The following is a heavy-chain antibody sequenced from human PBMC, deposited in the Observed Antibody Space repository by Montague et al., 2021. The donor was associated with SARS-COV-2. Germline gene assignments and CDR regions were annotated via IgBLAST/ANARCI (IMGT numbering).Heavy chain of an antibody. CDR1: GFTFSTYA. D-gene: IGHD2-15*01. Sequence: SLSLSCAATGFTFSTYAMSWVRRAPGKGLEWVSAISGSGDKTYYADSVKGRFTISRDNSKNTVSLQMNSLRVEDTAVYYCAKDLFCSGGDCYFYGMDLWGQGTTVTVSS. V-gene: IGHV3-23*01. CDR2: ISGSGDKT. J-gene: IGHJ6*02. CDR3: AKDLFCSGGDCYFYGMDL.